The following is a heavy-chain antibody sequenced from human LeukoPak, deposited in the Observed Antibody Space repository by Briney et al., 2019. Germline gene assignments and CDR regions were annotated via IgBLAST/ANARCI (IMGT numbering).Heavy chain of an antibody. V-gene: IGHV4-61*01. D-gene: IGHD3-22*01. Sequence: SETLSLTCTVSGGSISTSSYYWSWIRQPPGKGLEWIGYIYYSGSTNYNPSLKSRVTISVDTSKNQFSLKLSSVTAADTAVYYCAVNYYDSSGYYVDYWGQGTLVTVSS. CDR2: IYYSGST. CDR1: GGSISTSSYY. CDR3: AVNYYDSSGYYVDY. J-gene: IGHJ4*02.